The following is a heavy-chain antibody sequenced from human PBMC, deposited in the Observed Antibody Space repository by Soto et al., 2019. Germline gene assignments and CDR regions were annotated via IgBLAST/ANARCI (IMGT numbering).Heavy chain of an antibody. CDR2: INQDGSAK. Sequence: GGSLRLSCAASGFTFSSDWMSWVRQAPGKGLEWVANINQDGSAKYFVDSVKGRFTISRDNANNSLYLHMESLRAEDTAVYYCARPFRRGYWGQGTPVTVSS. CDR1: GFTFSSDW. CDR3: ARPFRRGY. J-gene: IGHJ4*02. V-gene: IGHV3-7*05. D-gene: IGHD2-8*01.